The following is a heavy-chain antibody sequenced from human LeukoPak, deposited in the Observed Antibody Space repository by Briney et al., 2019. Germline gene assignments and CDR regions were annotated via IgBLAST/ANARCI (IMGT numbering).Heavy chain of an antibody. V-gene: IGHV1-2*02. CDR1: GYTFTGYY. CDR3: ARASSSSGHIKGGTLPTDY. D-gene: IGHD3-22*01. Sequence: ASVKVSFKASGYTFTGYYMHWVRQAPGQGLEWMGWINPNSGGTNYAQKFQGRVTMTRDTSISTAYMELSRLRSDDTAVYYCARASSSSGHIKGGTLPTDYWGQGTLVTVSS. J-gene: IGHJ4*02. CDR2: INPNSGGT.